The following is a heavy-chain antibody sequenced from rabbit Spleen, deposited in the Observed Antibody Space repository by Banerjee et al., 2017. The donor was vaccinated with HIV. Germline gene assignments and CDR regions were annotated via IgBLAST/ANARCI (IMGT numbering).Heavy chain of an antibody. Sequence: QEQLVESGGGLVKPEGSLTLTCKASGVSFSDRDVMCWVRQAPGKGLEWIACINTATGKAVYASWAKGRFAISKTSSTTVTLQMTSLTAADTATYFCARCPSTHYNLWGPGTLVTVS. J-gene: IGHJ4*01. CDR3: ARCPSTHYNL. CDR1: GVSFSDRDV. D-gene: IGHD3-3*01. V-gene: IGHV1S45*01. CDR2: INTATGKA.